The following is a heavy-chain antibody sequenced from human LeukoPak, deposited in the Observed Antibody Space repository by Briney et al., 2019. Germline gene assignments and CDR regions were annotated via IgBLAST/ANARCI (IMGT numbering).Heavy chain of an antibody. D-gene: IGHD3-3*01. CDR2: IYYSGST. Sequence: SGTLSLTCTVSGGSISSYYWSWIRQPPGKGLEWIGYIYYSGSTNYNPSLKSRVTISVDTSKNQFPLKLSSVTAADTAVYYCARETYYDFWSGYYNWFDPWGQGTLVTVSS. J-gene: IGHJ5*02. CDR1: GGSISSYY. CDR3: ARETYYDFWSGYYNWFDP. V-gene: IGHV4-59*01.